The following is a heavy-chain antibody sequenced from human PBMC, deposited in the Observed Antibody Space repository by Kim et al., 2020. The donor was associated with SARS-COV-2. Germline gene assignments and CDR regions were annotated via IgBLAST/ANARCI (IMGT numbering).Heavy chain of an antibody. CDR2: INHSGST. D-gene: IGHD4-4*01. Sequence: SETLSLTCAVYGGSFSGYYWSWIRQPPGKGLEWIGEINHSGSTNYNPSLKSRVTISVDTSKNQFSLKLSSVTAADTAVYYCARGIKNDYSYYYSYMAVWG. CDR3: ARGIKNDYSYYYSYMAV. J-gene: IGHJ6*03. V-gene: IGHV4-34*01. CDR1: GGSFSGYY.